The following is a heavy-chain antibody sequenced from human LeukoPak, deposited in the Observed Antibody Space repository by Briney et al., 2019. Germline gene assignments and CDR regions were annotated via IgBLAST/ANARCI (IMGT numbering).Heavy chain of an antibody. CDR2: ISDSGGRT. CDR3: AKMLATIGFGHYFDY. V-gene: IGHV3-23*01. J-gene: IGHJ4*02. D-gene: IGHD5-12*01. Sequence: GGSLRLSCAASGFTFSSYAMSWVRQAPGKGLEWVSGISDSGGRTYYADSVKGRFTISRDNSKNTLYLQMNSLRAEDTAVYYCAKMLATIGFGHYFDYWGQGTLVTVSS. CDR1: GFTFSSYA.